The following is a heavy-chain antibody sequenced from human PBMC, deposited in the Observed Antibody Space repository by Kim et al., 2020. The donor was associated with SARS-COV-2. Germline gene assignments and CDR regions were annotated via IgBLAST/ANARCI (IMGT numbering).Heavy chain of an antibody. Sequence: SDTLSLTCTVSGDSISRSSNYWGWIRQPPGKGLEWIGSINYSGNTYYNPSLKSRVTISVDTPKNQFSLKMRSVTAADTAVYYCARLVSENSAVEYWGQGT. CDR2: INYSGNT. CDR3: ARLVSENSAVEY. CDR1: GDSISRSSNY. V-gene: IGHV4-39*01. J-gene: IGHJ4*02.